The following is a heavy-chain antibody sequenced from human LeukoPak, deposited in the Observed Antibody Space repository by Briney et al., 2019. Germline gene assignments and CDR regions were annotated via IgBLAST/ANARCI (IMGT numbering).Heavy chain of an antibody. CDR1: GYTFTSYG. D-gene: IGHD6-13*01. V-gene: IGHV1-18*01. CDR2: ISGYNGNT. J-gene: IGHJ4*02. Sequence: ASVKVSCKASGYTFTSYGITWVRQAPGQGLEWMGWISGYNGNTNNVEKLQGRVTMTTDTSMSTAYMELRSLRSDDTAVYYCARDGGLAAAGTKGWYFDYWGQGTLVTVSS. CDR3: ARDGGLAAAGTKGWYFDY.